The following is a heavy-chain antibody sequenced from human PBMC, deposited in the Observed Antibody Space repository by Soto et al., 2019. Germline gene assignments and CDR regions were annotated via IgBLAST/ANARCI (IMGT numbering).Heavy chain of an antibody. CDR2: IYYSGST. Sequence: QVQLQESGPGLVKPSETLSLTCTVSGGSISSYYWTWIRQPPGKGLEWIGHIYYSGSTNYNPSLKSRVPISVDPCKSQFSLKLSAVTAADTAVYYCARHEGILWVGEFHPRGFDPWGQGTLVTVSS. CDR3: ARHEGILWVGEFHPRGFDP. CDR1: GGSISSYY. J-gene: IGHJ5*02. V-gene: IGHV4-59*08. D-gene: IGHD3-10*01.